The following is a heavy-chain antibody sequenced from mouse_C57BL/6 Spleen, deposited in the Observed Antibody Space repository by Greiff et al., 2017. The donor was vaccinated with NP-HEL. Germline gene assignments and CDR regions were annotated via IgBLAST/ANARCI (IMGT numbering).Heavy chain of an antibody. Sequence: QVQLKQSGPELVKPGASVKISCKASGYAFSSSWMNWVKQRPGKGLEWIGRIYPGDGDTNYNGKFKGKATLTADKSSSTAYMQLSSLTSEDSAVYFCARGRGWLLLDYWGQGTTLTVSS. CDR1: GYAFSSSW. J-gene: IGHJ2*01. D-gene: IGHD2-3*01. V-gene: IGHV1-82*01. CDR3: ARGRGWLLLDY. CDR2: IYPGDGDT.